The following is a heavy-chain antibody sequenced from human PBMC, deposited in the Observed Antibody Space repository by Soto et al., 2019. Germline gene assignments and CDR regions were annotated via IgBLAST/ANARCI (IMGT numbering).Heavy chain of an antibody. J-gene: IGHJ6*02. D-gene: IGHD1-20*01. Sequence: QVQLVESGGGVVQPGRSLRLSCAASGFTFSSYGMHWVRQAPGEGLEWVAVIWYDGSNKYYADSVKGRFTISRDNSKNTLYLQMNSLRAEDTAEYYCVRGYNDYYYGMDVWGQGITVTVSS. CDR3: VRGYNDYYYGMDV. CDR2: IWYDGSNK. CDR1: GFTFSSYG. V-gene: IGHV3-33*01.